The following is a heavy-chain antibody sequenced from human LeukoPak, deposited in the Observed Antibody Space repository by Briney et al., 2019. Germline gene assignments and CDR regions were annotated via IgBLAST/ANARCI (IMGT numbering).Heavy chain of an antibody. J-gene: IGHJ3*02. D-gene: IGHD4-23*01. Sequence: PGRSLRLSCAASGFTFSSYWMHWVRQVPGKGLVWVSRIGTDGSSTTYADYVKGRFTISRDNAKNTLYLQMNSLRAEDTAMYYCARDKYGGNSNALDIWGQGTLVTVSP. CDR3: ARDKYGGNSNALDI. V-gene: IGHV3-74*01. CDR2: IGTDGSST. CDR1: GFTFSSYW.